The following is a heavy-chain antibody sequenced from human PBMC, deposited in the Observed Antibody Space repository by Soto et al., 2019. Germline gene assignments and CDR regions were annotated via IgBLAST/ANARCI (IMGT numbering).Heavy chain of an antibody. Sequence: DVQLLESGGGLVQPGGSLRLSCAASGFTFSSYAMSWVRQAPGKGLEWVSAVSGSGGDTYYADSVKGRFTIPRDNSKNTLSLQMNSLRAEDTAVYYCATPSVTTVALFDFWGQGTLVTVSS. CDR1: GFTFSSYA. J-gene: IGHJ4*02. D-gene: IGHD4-17*01. V-gene: IGHV3-23*01. CDR2: VSGSGGDT. CDR3: ATPSVTTVALFDF.